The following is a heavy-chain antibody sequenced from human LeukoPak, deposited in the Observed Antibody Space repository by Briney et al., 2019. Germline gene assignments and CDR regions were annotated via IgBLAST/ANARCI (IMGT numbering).Heavy chain of an antibody. CDR3: ARATMDTAMVLEVGFDY. J-gene: IGHJ4*02. V-gene: IGHV4-4*02. CDR1: GGSISSSNW. CDR2: IYHSGST. D-gene: IGHD5-18*01. Sequence: PSETLSLTCAVSGGSISSSNWWSWVRQPPGKGLEWIGEIYHSGSTNYNPSLKSRVTISVDKSKNQFSLKLSSVTAADTAVYYCARATMDTAMVLEVGFDYWGQGTLVTVSS.